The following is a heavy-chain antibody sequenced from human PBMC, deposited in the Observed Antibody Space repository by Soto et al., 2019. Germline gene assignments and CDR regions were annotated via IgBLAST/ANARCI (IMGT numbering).Heavy chain of an antibody. J-gene: IGHJ4*02. CDR2: INHSGST. V-gene: IGHV4-34*01. CDR3: ARGHYYDSSGLYKGLDY. CDR1: GGSFSGYY. D-gene: IGHD3-22*01. Sequence: SETLSLTCAFYGGSFSGYYWSWIRQPPGKGLEWIGEINHSGSTNYNPSLKSRVTISVDTSKNQFSLKLSSVTAADTAVYYCARGHYYDSSGLYKGLDYWGQGTLVTVSS.